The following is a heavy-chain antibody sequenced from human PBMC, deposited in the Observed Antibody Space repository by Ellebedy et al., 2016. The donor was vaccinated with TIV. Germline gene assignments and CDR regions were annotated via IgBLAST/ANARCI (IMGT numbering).Heavy chain of an antibody. V-gene: IGHV4-34*01. CDR1: GGSFSGYF. J-gene: IGHJ5*02. Sequence: MPSETLSLTCAVYGGSFSGYFWSWIRQPPGKGLEWIGEINHSGSTNYNPSLKSRVSIAVDTSKNQFSLKLSSVTAADTAVYYCARGPATGTSRGWFDLWGQGTLVSVS. D-gene: IGHD1/OR15-1a*01. CDR3: ARGPATGTSRGWFDL. CDR2: INHSGST.